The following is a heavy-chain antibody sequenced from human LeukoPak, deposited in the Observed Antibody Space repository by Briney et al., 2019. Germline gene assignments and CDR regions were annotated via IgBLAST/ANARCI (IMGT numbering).Heavy chain of an antibody. CDR3: ARETDSSGYIVVYFDY. CDR2: IIPIFGTA. Sequence: SVKVSCKGSGGTFSSYAISWVRQAPGQGLEWMGRIIPIFGTANYAQKFQGRVTITTDESTSTAYMELSSLRSEDTAVYYCARETDSSGYIVVYFDYWGQGTLVTVSS. J-gene: IGHJ4*02. D-gene: IGHD3-22*01. CDR1: GGTFSSYA. V-gene: IGHV1-69*05.